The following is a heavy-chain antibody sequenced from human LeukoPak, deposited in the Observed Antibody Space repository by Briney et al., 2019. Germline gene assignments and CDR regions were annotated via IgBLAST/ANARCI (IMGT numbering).Heavy chain of an antibody. CDR3: ARDLRAGSPPGDY. Sequence: ASVKVSCKASGYNFTGYYLHWVRQAPGQGLEWMGWINPNSGGTKFAQNFQGRVTMTRDTSISTAYMELNRLTSDDTAVYYCARDLRAGSPPGDYWGQGTLVTVSS. J-gene: IGHJ4*02. V-gene: IGHV1-2*02. CDR2: INPNSGGT. CDR1: GYNFTGYY. D-gene: IGHD3-10*01.